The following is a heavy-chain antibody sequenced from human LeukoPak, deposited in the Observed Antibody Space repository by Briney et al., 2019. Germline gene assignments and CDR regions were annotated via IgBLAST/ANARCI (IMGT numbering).Heavy chain of an antibody. CDR1: GDSISSYY. D-gene: IGHD4-17*01. V-gene: IGHV4-59*08. CDR2: IYYSGST. J-gene: IGHJ4*02. Sequence: SETLSLTCTVSGDSISSYYWSWIRQPPGKGLEWIGYIYYSGSTNYNPSLKSRVTISVDTSKNQFSLKLSSVTAADTAVYYCARLRGDYDYWGQGTLVTVSS. CDR3: ARLRGDYDY.